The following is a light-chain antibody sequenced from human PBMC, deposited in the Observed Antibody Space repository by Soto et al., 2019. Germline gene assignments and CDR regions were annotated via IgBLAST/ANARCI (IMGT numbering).Light chain of an antibody. V-gene: IGKV1-39*01. CDR2: AAS. CDR3: QQSYSTSWT. Sequence: DIQMTQSPSSLSASVGDRVTITCRASQSISSYLNWYQQKPGKAPKLLIYAASSLQSGVPSRFSRGRSETDFSLTITSLQPEDFATYYCQQSYSTSWTCGQGTKVEIK. CDR1: QSISSY. J-gene: IGKJ1*01.